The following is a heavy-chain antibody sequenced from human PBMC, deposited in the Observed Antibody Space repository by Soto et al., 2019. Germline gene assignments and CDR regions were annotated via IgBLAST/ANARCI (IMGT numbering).Heavy chain of an antibody. CDR3: ARDHIVVVTASPYYYYYGMGV. CDR1: GGPVSSGSYY. Sequence: SETLSLTCTVSGGPVSSGSYYWSWIRQPPGKGLEWIGYIYYSGSTNYNPSLKSRVTISVDTSKNQFSLKLSSVTAADTAVYYCARDHIVVVTASPYYYYYGMGVWGQGTTVPVSS. J-gene: IGHJ6*02. D-gene: IGHD2-21*02. CDR2: IYYSGST. V-gene: IGHV4-61*01.